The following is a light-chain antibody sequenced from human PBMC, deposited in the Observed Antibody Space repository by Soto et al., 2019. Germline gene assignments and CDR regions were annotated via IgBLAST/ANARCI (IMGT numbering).Light chain of an antibody. V-gene: IGLV2-14*01. CDR2: EVS. CDR3: SSYTSSSTYV. J-gene: IGLJ1*01. Sequence: QSVLTRPPSASGSPGQSVTISCHGTSRDVGGYSYVSWYQHHPGKAPKLMLYEVSNRPSGVSSRFSGSKSGNTASLTISGLQAEDEADYYCSSYTSSSTYVFGTGTKVTVL. CDR1: SRDVGGYSY.